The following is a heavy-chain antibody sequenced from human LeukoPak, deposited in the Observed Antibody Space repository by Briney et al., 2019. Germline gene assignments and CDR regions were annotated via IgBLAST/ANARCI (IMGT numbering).Heavy chain of an antibody. CDR2: ISGGST. CDR1: GFTVSSNE. CDR3: ARDSTVTTDYYYYMDV. D-gene: IGHD4-11*01. J-gene: IGHJ6*03. V-gene: IGHV3-38-3*01. Sequence: GGSLRLSCAASGFTVSSNEMSWVRQAPGKGLEWVSSISGGSTYYADSRKGRFTISRDNSKNTLHLQMNSLRAEDTAVYYCARDSTVTTDYYYYMDVWGKGTTVTVSS.